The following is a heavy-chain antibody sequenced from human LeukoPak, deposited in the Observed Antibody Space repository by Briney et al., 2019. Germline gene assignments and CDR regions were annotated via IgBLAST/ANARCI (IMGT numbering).Heavy chain of an antibody. J-gene: IGHJ4*02. V-gene: IGHV4-30-2*01. CDR3: ARGLRFLEWLSWFDY. Sequence: SETLSLTCTVSGGSISSGGCYWSWIRQPPGKGLEWIGYIYHSGSTYYNPSLKSRVTISVDRSKNQFSLKLSSVTAADTAVYYCARGLRFLEWLSWFDYWGQGTLVTVSS. D-gene: IGHD3-3*01. CDR1: GGSISSGGCY. CDR2: IYHSGST.